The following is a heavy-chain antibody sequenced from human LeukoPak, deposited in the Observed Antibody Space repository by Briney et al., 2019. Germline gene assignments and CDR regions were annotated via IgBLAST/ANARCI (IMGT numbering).Heavy chain of an antibody. CDR3: ARGDTFNWFDP. Sequence: SETLSLTCAVYGGSFSGYYWSWIRQPPGKGLEWIGEINHSGSTNYNPSLKSRVTISVDTSKNQFSLKLSSVTAADTAVYYCARGDTFNWFDPWGQGALVTVSS. J-gene: IGHJ5*02. CDR1: GGSFSGYY. CDR2: INHSGST. D-gene: IGHD3-16*01. V-gene: IGHV4-34*01.